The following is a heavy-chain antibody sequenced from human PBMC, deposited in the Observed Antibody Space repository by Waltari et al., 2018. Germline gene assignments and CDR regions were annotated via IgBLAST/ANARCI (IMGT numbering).Heavy chain of an antibody. CDR3: ARDRGRGLYLDS. V-gene: IGHV4-4*02. D-gene: IGHD2-15*01. J-gene: IGHJ4*02. Sequence: QLQLQESGPGLVKPSGTLSLTCGVSGDSMSSTAVWNWVRQPPGKGLEWIGQVRRSGTTNYNPSFASRGTGAMDTYNNHLSLRLTSATAADTAVYFCARDRGRGLYLDSWGPGILVTVSP. CDR2: VRRSGTT. CDR1: GDSMSSTAV.